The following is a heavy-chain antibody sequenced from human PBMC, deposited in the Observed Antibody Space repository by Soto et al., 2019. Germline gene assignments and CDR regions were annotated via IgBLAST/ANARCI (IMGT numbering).Heavy chain of an antibody. CDR3: ARSGSYNSYYYYYYGMDV. CDR1: GYTFTNYG. Sequence: QVQLVQSGAEVKKPGASVKVSCKASGYTFTNYGITWVRQAPGQGLEWMGWISVYNDNTNYAQKLQGRVTMTTDTSTSTAYMELRSLRSDDTAVYYCARSGSYNSYYYYYYGMDVWGQGTTVTVSS. J-gene: IGHJ6*02. D-gene: IGHD5-18*01. CDR2: ISVYNDNT. V-gene: IGHV1-18*01.